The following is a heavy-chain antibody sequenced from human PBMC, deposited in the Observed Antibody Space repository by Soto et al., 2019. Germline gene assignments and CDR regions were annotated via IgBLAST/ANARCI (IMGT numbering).Heavy chain of an antibody. Sequence: GGSPRLSCAASGFTFSSYGMHWVRQAPGKGLEWVAVIWYDGSNKYYADSVKGRFTISRDNSKNTLYLQMNSLRAEDTAVYYCARDRAVVPAAIPPYYYYYMDVWGKGTTVTVSS. CDR1: GFTFSSYG. D-gene: IGHD2-2*02. CDR2: IWYDGSNK. V-gene: IGHV3-33*01. CDR3: ARDRAVVPAAIPPYYYYYMDV. J-gene: IGHJ6*03.